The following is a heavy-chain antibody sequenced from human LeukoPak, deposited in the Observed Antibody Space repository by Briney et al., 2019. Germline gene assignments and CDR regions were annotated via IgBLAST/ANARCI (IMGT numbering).Heavy chain of an antibody. J-gene: IGHJ5*02. CDR3: ARAGSVAGNWFDP. V-gene: IGHV4-59*01. CDR2: IYYSGST. CDR1: GGSISSYY. Sequence: SETLSLTCTVSGGSISSYYWSWIRQPPGKGLEWIGYIYYSGSTNYNPSLKSRVTISVDTSKNQFSLKLSSVIAADTAVYYCARAGSVAGNWFDPWGQGTPVTVSS. D-gene: IGHD6-19*01.